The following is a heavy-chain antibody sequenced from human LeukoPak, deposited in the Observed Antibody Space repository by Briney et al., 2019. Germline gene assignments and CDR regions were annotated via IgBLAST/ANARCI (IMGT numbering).Heavy chain of an antibody. D-gene: IGHD4-17*01. J-gene: IGHJ4*02. CDR3: ARVPTTVTTGFDY. CDR2: MNPNSGNT. CDR1: GYTFTSHD. V-gene: IGHV1-8*01. Sequence: ASVKVSCKASGYTFTSHDINWVRQATGQGLEWMGWMNPNSGNTGYAQKFQGRVTMTRNTSISTAYMELSSLRSEDTAVYYCARVPTTVTTGFDYWGQGTLVTVSS.